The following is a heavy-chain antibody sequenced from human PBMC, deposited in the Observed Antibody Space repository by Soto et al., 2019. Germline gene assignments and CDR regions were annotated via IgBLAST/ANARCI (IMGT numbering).Heavy chain of an antibody. D-gene: IGHD6-19*01. CDR3: ARGGIAVAGTSYDY. Sequence: PSETLSLTCAVYGGSFSGYYLSWIRQPPGKGLEWIGEINHSGSTNYNPSLKSRVTISVDTSKNQFSLKLSSVTAADTAVYYCARGGIAVAGTSYDYWGQGTLVTVSS. CDR1: GGSFSGYY. V-gene: IGHV4-34*01. J-gene: IGHJ4*02. CDR2: INHSGST.